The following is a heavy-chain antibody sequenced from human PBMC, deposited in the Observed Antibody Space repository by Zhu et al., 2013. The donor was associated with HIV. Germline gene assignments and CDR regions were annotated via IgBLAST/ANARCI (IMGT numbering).Heavy chain of an antibody. J-gene: IGHJ4*02. Sequence: QVQLVQSGAEMKKPGASVKVSCKASGYSFNDYVLYWVRQAPGQRLEWMAWSSAGSGNTESSHRFRDRVTVTWDTSASTVYMELSRLRSEDTAVYYCARAHGGVKKXVAGTVYFDYWGQGTLVTVSS. D-gene: IGHD4-17*01. CDR2: SSAGSGNT. CDR3: ARAHGGVKKXVAGTVYFDY. CDR1: GYSFNDYV. V-gene: IGHV1-3*01.